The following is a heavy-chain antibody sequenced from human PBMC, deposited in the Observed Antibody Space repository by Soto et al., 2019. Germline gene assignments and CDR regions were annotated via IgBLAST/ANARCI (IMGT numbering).Heavy chain of an antibody. J-gene: IGHJ6*02. D-gene: IGHD1-20*01. CDR3: AAHGITGTTLYYYYYYGVDV. V-gene: IGHV1-58*01. CDR2: IVVGSGNT. CDR1: GFTFTSSA. Sequence: GASVKVSCKASGFTFTSSAVQWVRQARGQRLEWIGWIVVGSGNTNYAQKFQERVTITRDMSTRTAYMELSSLRSEDTAVYYCAAHGITGTTLYYYYYYGVDVWGQGTTVTVSS.